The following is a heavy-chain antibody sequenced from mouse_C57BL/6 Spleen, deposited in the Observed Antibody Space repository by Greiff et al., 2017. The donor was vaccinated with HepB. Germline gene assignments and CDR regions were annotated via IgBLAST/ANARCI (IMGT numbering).Heavy chain of an antibody. CDR1: GFTFSDAW. CDR2: IRNKANNHAT. Sequence: EVKVEESGGGLVQPGGSMKLSCAASGFTFSDAWMDWVRQSPEKGLEWVAEIRNKANNHATYYAESVKGRFTISRDDSKSSVYLQMNSLRAEDTGIYYCTSSTMVTTVVYYAMDYWGQGTSVTVSS. D-gene: IGHD2-1*01. J-gene: IGHJ4*01. V-gene: IGHV6-6*01. CDR3: TSSTMVTTVVYYAMDY.